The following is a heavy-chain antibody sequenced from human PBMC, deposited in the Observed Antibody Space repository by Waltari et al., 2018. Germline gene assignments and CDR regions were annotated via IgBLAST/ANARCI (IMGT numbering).Heavy chain of an antibody. CDR1: GFTFSSYE. J-gene: IGHJ4*02. D-gene: IGHD2-21*02. Sequence: EVQLVESGGGLIQPGGSLRLSCAASGFTFSSYEMNWVRQAPGKGLEWISYISGNGNSSFYAESVRGRFTISRDNTKNSLYLHMSTLRAEDTAVYYCAREMPHRGGDCLDYWGQGALVTVSS. CDR2: ISGNGNSS. CDR3: AREMPHRGGDCLDY. V-gene: IGHV3-48*03.